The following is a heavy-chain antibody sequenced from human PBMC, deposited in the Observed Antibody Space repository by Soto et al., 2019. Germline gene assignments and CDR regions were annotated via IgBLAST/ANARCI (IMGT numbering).Heavy chain of an antibody. J-gene: IGHJ3*02. D-gene: IGHD3-9*01. Sequence: PSETLSLTCTVSGGSISSYYWSWIRQPPGKGLEWIGYIYYSGSTNYNPPLKSRVTISVDTSKNQFSLKLSSVTAADTAVYYCASTRLRYFDWLGPHAFDIWGQGTMVTVSS. CDR2: IYYSGST. V-gene: IGHV4-59*01. CDR3: ASTRLRYFDWLGPHAFDI. CDR1: GGSISSYY.